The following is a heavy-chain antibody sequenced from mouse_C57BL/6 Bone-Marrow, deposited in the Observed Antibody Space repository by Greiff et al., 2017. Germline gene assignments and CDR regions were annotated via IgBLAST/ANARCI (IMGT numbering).Heavy chain of an antibody. Sequence: EVMLVESGGGLVQPKGSLKLSCAASGFSFNTYAMNWVRQAPGKGLEWVARIRSKSNNYATYYADSVKDRFTISRDDSESMLYLQMNNLKTEDTAMYYCVRHEDGSSPYAMDYWGQGTSVTVSS. CDR2: IRSKSNNYAT. V-gene: IGHV10-1*01. CDR3: VRHEDGSSPYAMDY. J-gene: IGHJ4*01. CDR1: GFSFNTYA. D-gene: IGHD1-1*01.